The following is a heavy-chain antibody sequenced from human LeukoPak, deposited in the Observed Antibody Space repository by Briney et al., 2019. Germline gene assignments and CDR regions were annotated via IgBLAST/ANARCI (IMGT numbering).Heavy chain of an antibody. V-gene: IGHV3-74*01. Sequence: PGGSLTLSCAASGFPLSSYWMHWVRQAPGKGLVWVSRINSDRSSTSYADSVKSRFTISRDNAKNTLYLQMNSLRAEDTAVYYCARDLSAKFDYWGQGTLVTVSS. CDR1: GFPLSSYW. CDR3: ARDLSAKFDY. J-gene: IGHJ4*02. CDR2: INSDRSST.